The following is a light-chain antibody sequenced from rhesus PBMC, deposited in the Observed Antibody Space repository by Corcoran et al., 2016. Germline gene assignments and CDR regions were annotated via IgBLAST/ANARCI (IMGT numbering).Light chain of an antibody. CDR1: ENVNNY. Sequence: DIQMTQSPSSLSASVGYRVTITCRASENVNNYLNWYQQKPGKAPKLLIYKTSTLQSGVPSRFSGSGSGTDYTFTISSLKPEDVATYYCQHGYGTPFTFGPGTKLDIK. J-gene: IGKJ3*01. CDR2: KTS. V-gene: IGKV1-74*01. CDR3: QHGYGTPFT.